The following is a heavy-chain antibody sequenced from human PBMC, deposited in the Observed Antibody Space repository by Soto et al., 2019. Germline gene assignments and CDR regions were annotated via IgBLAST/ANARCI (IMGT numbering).Heavy chain of an antibody. D-gene: IGHD3-10*01. CDR2: ISGGGTST. V-gene: IGHV3-23*01. Sequence: PGGSLRLSCAASGFTFSSYVMSWVRQAPGKGLEWVSAISGGGTSTYYADPVKGRFTISRDNSKNTLYLQMNSLRAEDTAVYYCAKVMGGGSGRYYYYYMDVWGKGTTVTVSS. CDR1: GFTFSSYV. J-gene: IGHJ6*03. CDR3: AKVMGGGSGRYYYYYMDV.